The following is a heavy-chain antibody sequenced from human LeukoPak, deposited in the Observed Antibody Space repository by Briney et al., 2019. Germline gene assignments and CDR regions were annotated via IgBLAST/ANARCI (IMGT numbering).Heavy chain of an antibody. V-gene: IGHV3-33*01. J-gene: IGHJ4*02. D-gene: IGHD6-13*01. Sequence: GRFLRLSCAASGFTFSSYGMHWVRQAPGKGLEWVAVIWYDGSNKYYAGSVKGRFTISRDNSKNTLYLQMNSLRAEDTAVYYCAREKLAAAGTGFDYWGQGTLVTVSS. CDR1: GFTFSSYG. CDR2: IWYDGSNK. CDR3: AREKLAAAGTGFDY.